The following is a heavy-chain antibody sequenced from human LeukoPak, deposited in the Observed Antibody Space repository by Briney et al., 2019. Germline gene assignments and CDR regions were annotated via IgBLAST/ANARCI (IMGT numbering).Heavy chain of an antibody. V-gene: IGHV4-39*07. J-gene: IGHJ4*02. Sequence: GSLRLSCAASGFTFSSYWMNWIRQPPGKGLGCIGSIFYSGRTYYNPSLKSRVTISVDTSKNQFSLKLSSVTAADTAVYYCARVEYSSSIDYWGQGILVTVSS. CDR2: IFYSGRT. CDR3: ARVEYSSSIDY. CDR1: GFTFSSYW. D-gene: IGHD6-6*01.